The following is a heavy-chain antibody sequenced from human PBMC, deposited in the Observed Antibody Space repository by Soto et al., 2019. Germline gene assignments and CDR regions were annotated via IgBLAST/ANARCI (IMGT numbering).Heavy chain of an antibody. V-gene: IGHV1-8*02. J-gene: IGHJ6*02. D-gene: IGHD3-3*01. Sequence: AASVKVSCKASGYTFTGYYMHWVRQAPGQGLEWMGWMNPNGGNTGYAQKFQGRVTMTRNTSISTAYMELSSLRSEDTAVYYCARAGRGHFDFWSGYIHYGMDVWGQGTTVTVSS. CDR1: GYTFTGYY. CDR3: ARAGRGHFDFWSGYIHYGMDV. CDR2: MNPNGGNT.